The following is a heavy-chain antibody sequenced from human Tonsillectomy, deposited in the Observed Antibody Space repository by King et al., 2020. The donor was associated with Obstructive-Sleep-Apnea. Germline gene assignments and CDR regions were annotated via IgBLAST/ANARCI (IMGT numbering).Heavy chain of an antibody. V-gene: IGHV4-59*08. J-gene: IGHJ4*02. Sequence: VQLQESGPGLVKPSETLSLTCSVSGGSINNYYWSWIRQPPGKGLEWIGYMYYSGNTNFNPSPKSRVTISADTSKIQFSLRRSPVTAADTAVYYCARHRGVEDYGGYGDYFDYWGQGTLVTVSS. CDR2: MYYSGNT. D-gene: IGHD5-12*01. CDR3: ARHRGVEDYGGYGDYFDY. CDR1: GGSINNYY.